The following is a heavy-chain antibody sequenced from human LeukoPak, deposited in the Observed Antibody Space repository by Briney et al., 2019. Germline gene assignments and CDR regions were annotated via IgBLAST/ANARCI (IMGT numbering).Heavy chain of an antibody. CDR1: GFIFEDFG. CDR3: ARVNDFWSGRNNFDE. Sequence: GGSLRLSCAASGFIFEDFGMSWVGQAPGKGLEWVSGINWSGGSTGFADSVKGRFNISRDNAKKSVYLEMNSLRAEDTALYYCARVNDFWSGRNNFDEWGQGTLVTVSS. J-gene: IGHJ4*02. V-gene: IGHV3-20*04. D-gene: IGHD3-3*01. CDR2: INWSGGST.